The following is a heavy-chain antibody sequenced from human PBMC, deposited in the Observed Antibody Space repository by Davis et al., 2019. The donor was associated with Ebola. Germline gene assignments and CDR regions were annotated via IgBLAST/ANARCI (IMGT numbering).Heavy chain of an antibody. CDR3: AREDIVVVVAATPHYYYGMDV. D-gene: IGHD2-15*01. CDR1: GYTFTSYD. J-gene: IGHJ6*04. V-gene: IGHV1-8*01. CDR2: MNPNSGNT. Sequence: ASVKVSCKASGYTFTSYDINWVRQATGQGLEWMGWMNPNSGNTGYAQNFQGRVTMTRNTSISTAYMELSSLRSEDTAVYYCAREDIVVVVAATPHYYYGMDVWGKGTTVTVSS.